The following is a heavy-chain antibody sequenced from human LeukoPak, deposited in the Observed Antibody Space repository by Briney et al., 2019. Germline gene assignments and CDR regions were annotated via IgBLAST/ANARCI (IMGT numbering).Heavy chain of an antibody. CDR1: GFTFSSYA. CDR2: ISYDGSNK. V-gene: IGHV3-30*04. J-gene: IGHJ4*02. D-gene: IGHD1-26*01. Sequence: GRSLRLSCAASGFTFSSYAMHWVRQAPGKGLEWVAVISYDGSNKYYADSVKGRFTISGDNSKNTLYLQMNSLRAEDTAVYYCARDSGSDSRFFDYWGQGTLVTVSS. CDR3: ARDSGSDSRFFDY.